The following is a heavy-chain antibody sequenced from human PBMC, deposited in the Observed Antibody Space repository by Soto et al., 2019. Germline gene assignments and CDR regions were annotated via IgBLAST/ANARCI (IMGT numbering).Heavy chain of an antibody. J-gene: IGHJ4*02. Sequence: EVHLVEAGGGLVQPGESLTLSCAASGFTFGSFTLNWVRQAPGKGLEWVSSISSSSAYIYYAESVKGRFTISRDNARSTLYLQMNSVRLDDTAVYFCARDGLTFGGDWGQGTLVAVSS. D-gene: IGHD3-16*01. V-gene: IGHV3-21*06. CDR2: ISSSSAYI. CDR1: GFTFGSFT. CDR3: ARDGLTFGGD.